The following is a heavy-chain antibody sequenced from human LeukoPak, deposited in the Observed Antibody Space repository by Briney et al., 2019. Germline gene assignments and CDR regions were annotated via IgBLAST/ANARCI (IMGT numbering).Heavy chain of an antibody. V-gene: IGHV3-21*01. J-gene: IGHJ3*02. D-gene: IGHD6-6*01. CDR3: GRVGGRSKAAKGDAFDI. CDR2: ISSGSTYM. CDR1: GFILSSYS. Sequence: GGSLRLSCAASGFILSSYSMNWVRQAPGKGLEWVSSISSGSTYMYYADSVKGRFTISRDNAQNSMYLQMNSLRAEDTAVYYCGRVGGRSKAAKGDAFDIWGQGTMVTVSS.